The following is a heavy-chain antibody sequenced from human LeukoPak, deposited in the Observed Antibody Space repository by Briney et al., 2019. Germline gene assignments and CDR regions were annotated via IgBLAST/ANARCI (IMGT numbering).Heavy chain of an antibody. CDR1: GGSISSSSYY. Sequence: ETLSLTCTVSGGSISSSSYYWGWVRQAPGKGLEWVSSISSSSSYIYYADSVKGRFTISRDNAKNSLYLQMNSLRAEDTAVYYCRRDKQCRVDYGGKGTLVTVS. D-gene: IGHD6-19*01. J-gene: IGHJ4*02. CDR2: ISSSSSYI. V-gene: IGHV3-21*01. CDR3: RRDKQCRVDY.